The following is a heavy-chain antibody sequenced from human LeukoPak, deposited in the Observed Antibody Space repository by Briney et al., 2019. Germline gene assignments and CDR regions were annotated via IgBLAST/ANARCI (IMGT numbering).Heavy chain of an antibody. Sequence: GGSLRLSCAASGFTFEDYAMHWVRQGPGKGLEWVSLISGNGNNIYYADSVKGRFTISRDNSKNSLYLQMNSLRTEDTALYYCAKDLPQYYDLWSGYYGGFDYWGQGTLVTVSS. CDR1: GFTFEDYA. J-gene: IGHJ4*02. D-gene: IGHD3-3*01. V-gene: IGHV3-43*02. CDR2: ISGNGNNI. CDR3: AKDLPQYYDLWSGYYGGFDY.